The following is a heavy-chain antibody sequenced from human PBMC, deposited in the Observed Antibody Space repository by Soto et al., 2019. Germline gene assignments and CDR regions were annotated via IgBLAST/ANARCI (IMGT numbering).Heavy chain of an antibody. V-gene: IGHV3-30-3*01. CDR1: GFTFSSYA. CDR2: ISYDGSNK. CDR3: ARPLAVAGNY. Sequence: GGSLRLSCAASGFTFSSYAMHWVRQAPGKGLEWVAVISYDGSNKYYADSVKGRFTISRDNSKNTLYLQMNSLRAEDTAVYYCARPLAVAGNYWGQGTLVTVS. J-gene: IGHJ4*02. D-gene: IGHD6-19*01.